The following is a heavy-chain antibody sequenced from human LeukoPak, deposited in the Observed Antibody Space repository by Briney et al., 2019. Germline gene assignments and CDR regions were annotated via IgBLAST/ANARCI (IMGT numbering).Heavy chain of an antibody. CDR1: GGTFSNYA. CDR3: ARILSSSWYEYFHH. D-gene: IGHD6-19*01. J-gene: IGHJ1*01. Sequence: SVKVSCKASGGTFSNYAISWVRQAPGQGLEWMGAIIPIFGTANYAQKFQGRVTITADESTSTAYMELSSLRSEGTAVYYCARILSSSWYEYFHHWGQGTLVTVSS. CDR2: IIPIFGTA. V-gene: IGHV1-69*13.